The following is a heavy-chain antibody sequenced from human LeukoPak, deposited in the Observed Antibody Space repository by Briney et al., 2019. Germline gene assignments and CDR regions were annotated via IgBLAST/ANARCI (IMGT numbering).Heavy chain of an antibody. CDR2: ISGSGGST. CDR1: GFTFSSYA. D-gene: IGHD7-27*01. V-gene: IGHV3-23*01. CDR3: AKDTDRLGIINY. Sequence: GGSLRLSCAASGFTFSSYAMSWVRQAPGKGLEWVSAISGSGGSTYYADSVKSRFTISRDNSKNTLYLQMNSLRAEDTAVYYCAKDTDRLGIINYWGQGTLVTVSS. J-gene: IGHJ4*02.